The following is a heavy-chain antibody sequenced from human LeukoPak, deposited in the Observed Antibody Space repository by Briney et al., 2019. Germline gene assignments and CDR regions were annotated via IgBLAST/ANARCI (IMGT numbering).Heavy chain of an antibody. CDR1: GFTFSSYG. J-gene: IGHJ4*02. CDR2: INHSGST. D-gene: IGHD3-22*01. CDR3: ARQQSITMIVVVSPFDY. Sequence: GTLRLSCAASGFTFSSYGMSWVRQAPGKGLEWIGEINHSGSTNYNPSLKSRVTISVDTSKNQFSLKLSSVTAADTAVYFCARQQSITMIVVVSPFDYWGQGTLVTVSS. V-gene: IGHV4-34*01.